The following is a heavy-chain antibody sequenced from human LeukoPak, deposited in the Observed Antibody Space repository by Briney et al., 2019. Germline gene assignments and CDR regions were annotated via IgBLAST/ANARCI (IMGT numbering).Heavy chain of an antibody. CDR1: GASISSSSYY. CDR2: IYTSGST. Sequence: SETLSLTCTVSGASISSSSYYWSWIRQPAGKGLEWIGRIYTSGSTNYNPSLKSRVTMSVDTSKNQFSLKLSSVTAADTAVYYCASLKGLLWFGELHIYYFDYWGQGTLVTVSS. D-gene: IGHD3-10*01. J-gene: IGHJ4*02. V-gene: IGHV4-61*02. CDR3: ASLKGLLWFGELHIYYFDY.